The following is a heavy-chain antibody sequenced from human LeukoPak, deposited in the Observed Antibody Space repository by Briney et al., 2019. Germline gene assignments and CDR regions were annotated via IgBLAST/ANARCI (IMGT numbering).Heavy chain of an antibody. D-gene: IGHD2-2*01. J-gene: IGHJ4*02. V-gene: IGHV1-2*02. CDR1: GYTFTGYY. CDR3: ARDSDIVVVPAAILPGY. Sequence: GASVKVSCTASGYTFTGYYMHWVRQAPGQGLEWMGWINPNSGGTNYAQKFQGRVTMTRDTSISTAYMELSRLRSDDTAVYYCARDSDIVVVPAAILPGYWGQGTLVTVSS. CDR2: INPNSGGT.